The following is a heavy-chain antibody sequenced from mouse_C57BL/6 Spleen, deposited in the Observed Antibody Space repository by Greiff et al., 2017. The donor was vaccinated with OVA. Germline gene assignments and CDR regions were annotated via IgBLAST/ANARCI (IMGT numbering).Heavy chain of an antibody. CDR3: ARHGSSYSYYFDY. Sequence: VQLQQSGPELVKPGASVKISCKASGHAFSSSWMNWVKQRPGKGLEWIGRIYPGDGDTNYNGKFKGTATLTADKSSSPAYMQLSSLTSEDSAVYFCARHGSSYSYYFDYWGQGTTLTVSS. J-gene: IGHJ2*01. CDR2: IYPGDGDT. V-gene: IGHV1-82*01. CDR1: GHAFSSSW. D-gene: IGHD1-1*01.